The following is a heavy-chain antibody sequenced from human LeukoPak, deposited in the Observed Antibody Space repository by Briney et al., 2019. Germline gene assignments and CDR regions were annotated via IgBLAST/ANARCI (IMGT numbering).Heavy chain of an antibody. D-gene: IGHD3-16*02. J-gene: IGHJ4*02. CDR1: GFTFSSYA. Sequence: GGSLRLSCAASGFTFSSYAMHWVRQAPGKGLEWVAVISYDGSNKYYADSVKGRFTISRDNSKNTLYLQMNSLRAEDTAVYYCAREFNDCVWGSYRHPPGDYWGQGTLVTVSS. CDR2: ISYDGSNK. CDR3: AREFNDCVWGSYRHPPGDY. V-gene: IGHV3-30-3*01.